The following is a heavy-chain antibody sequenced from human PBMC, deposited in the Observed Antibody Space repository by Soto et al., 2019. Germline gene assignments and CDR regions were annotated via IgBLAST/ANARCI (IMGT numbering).Heavy chain of an antibody. CDR1: GFPFATYG. CDR2: INPGGTSP. Sequence: GGSLRLSCAASGFPFATYGMNLVRQGPGGGLEWVSAINPGGTSPFYADSVKGRFAISRDNSKNTVYLDMHNLTVVDTAVYFCVKSGISRWLFVSWCQGALITVSS. J-gene: IGHJ5*01. V-gene: IGHV3-23*01. D-gene: IGHD2-2*01. CDR3: VKSGISRWLFVS.